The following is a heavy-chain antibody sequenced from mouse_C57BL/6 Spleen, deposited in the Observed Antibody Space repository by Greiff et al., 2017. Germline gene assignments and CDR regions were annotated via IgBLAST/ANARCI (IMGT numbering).Heavy chain of an antibody. Sequence: QVQLKQPGAELVMPGASVKLSCKASGYTFTSYWMHWVKQRPGQGLEWIGEIDPSDSYTNYNQKFKGKSTLTVDKSSSTAYMQLSSLTSEDSAVYYCARLDLQSSYFDYWGQGTTLTVSS. J-gene: IGHJ2*01. CDR3: ARLDLQSSYFDY. V-gene: IGHV1-69*01. D-gene: IGHD1-1*01. CDR1: GYTFTSYW. CDR2: IDPSDSYT.